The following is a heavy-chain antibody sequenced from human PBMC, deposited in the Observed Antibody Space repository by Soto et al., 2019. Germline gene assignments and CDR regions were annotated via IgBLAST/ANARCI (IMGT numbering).Heavy chain of an antibody. V-gene: IGHV3-48*03. D-gene: IGHD2-15*01. CDR1: GFTFRSYE. CDR3: ATDCSGGSCHDAFDI. CDR2: ITSSGSTI. J-gene: IGHJ3*02. Sequence: EVQLVESGGDLVQPGGSLRLSCVASGFTFRSYEMNWVRQAPGKGLEWFSYITSSGSTIYYADSVKGRFTISRDNAKNSLYLQMNILRAEDTAVYYYATDCSGGSCHDAFDIWGQGTMVTVSS.